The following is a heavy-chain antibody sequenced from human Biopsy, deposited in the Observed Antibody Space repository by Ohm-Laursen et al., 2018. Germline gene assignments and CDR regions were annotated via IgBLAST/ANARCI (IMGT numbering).Heavy chain of an antibody. CDR2: INHSGGT. CDR1: GESFNGYY. D-gene: IGHD3-22*01. J-gene: IGHJ6*02. V-gene: IGHV4-34*01. Sequence: SDTLSLTWAVYGESFNGYYWSWIRQTPGKGLEWIGEINHSGGTNYNPSLKSRVTISVDTSKNQFSLKVRSVTAADTAVYYCVRGVDYYDPYHYYALDVWGQGTTVTVSS. CDR3: VRGVDYYDPYHYYALDV.